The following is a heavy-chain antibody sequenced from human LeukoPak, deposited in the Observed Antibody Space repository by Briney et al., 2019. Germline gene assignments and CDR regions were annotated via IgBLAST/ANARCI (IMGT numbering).Heavy chain of an antibody. D-gene: IGHD4-17*01. CDR3: ARYGYGDYNFDY. CDR2: INHSGST. Sequence: SETLSLTCAVYGGSFSGYYWSWIRQPPGKGLEWIGEINHSGSTNYNPSLKSRVTISVDTSKNQFSLKLSSVTAADTAVYYCARYGYGDYNFDYWGQGTLVTVSS. CDR1: GGSFSGYY. J-gene: IGHJ4*02. V-gene: IGHV4-34*01.